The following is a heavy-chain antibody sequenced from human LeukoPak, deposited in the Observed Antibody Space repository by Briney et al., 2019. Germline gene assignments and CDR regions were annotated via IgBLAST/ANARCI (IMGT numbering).Heavy chain of an antibody. CDR3: ARGVLDTAMVRFDY. CDR1: GGSISSSTYS. CDR2: IHSSGST. V-gene: IGHV4-61*02. J-gene: IGHJ4*02. D-gene: IGHD5-18*01. Sequence: SETLSLTCTVSGGSISSSTYSWTWIRQPAGKGLEWIGRIHSSGSTHYNPSLKSRVTISVDTSKNHFSLNLSSVTAADTAAYFCARGVLDTAMVRFDYWGQGTLVTVSS.